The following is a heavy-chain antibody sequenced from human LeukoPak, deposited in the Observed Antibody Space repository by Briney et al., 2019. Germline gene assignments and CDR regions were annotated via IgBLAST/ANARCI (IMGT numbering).Heavy chain of an antibody. CDR2: INHSGAT. CDR1: GGSFSGNN. Sequence: SEILSLTCAVYGGSFSGNNWNWIRQPPGKGLEWIGEINHSGATKYNPSLKSRLTISVDPSKNQFSLRLKSVTAADTAVYYCARGSPKHDSWGQGTLVTVSS. J-gene: IGHJ5*01. V-gene: IGHV4-34*01. CDR3: ARGSPKHDS.